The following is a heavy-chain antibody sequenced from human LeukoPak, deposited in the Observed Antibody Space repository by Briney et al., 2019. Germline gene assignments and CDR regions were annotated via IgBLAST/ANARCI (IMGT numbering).Heavy chain of an antibody. J-gene: IGHJ4*02. D-gene: IGHD1-14*01. V-gene: IGHV1-69*01. CDR3: ARGRSPDYFDY. Sequence: SVTVSYKASGGTFSSYAISWVRQAPGQGLEWMGGIIPIFGTANYAQKFQGRVTITADESTSTAYMELSSLRSEDTAVYYCARGRSPDYFDYWGQGTLVTVSS. CDR2: IIPIFGTA. CDR1: GGTFSSYA.